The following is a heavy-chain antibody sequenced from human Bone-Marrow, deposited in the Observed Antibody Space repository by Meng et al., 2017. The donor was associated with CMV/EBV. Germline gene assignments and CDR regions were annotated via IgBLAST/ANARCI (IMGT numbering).Heavy chain of an antibody. CDR1: GFTFNDYA. D-gene: IGHD2/OR15-2a*01. CDR3: ARDLEYCIYTTCYGMGY. V-gene: IGHV3-30-3*01. Sequence: LSLTCAASGFTFNDYALHWVSQAPGKGLEWVAIISSDGSKKYYAESVKGRFSISRDNFENTLYLRMNSLRAEDTAIYYCARDLEYCIYTTCYGMGYWGQGTPVTVSS. CDR2: ISSDGSKK. J-gene: IGHJ4*02.